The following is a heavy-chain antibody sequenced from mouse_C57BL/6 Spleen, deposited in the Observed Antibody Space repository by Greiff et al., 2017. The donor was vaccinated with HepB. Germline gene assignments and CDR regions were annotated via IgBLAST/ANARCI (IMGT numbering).Heavy chain of an antibody. CDR2: ILPGSGST. Sequence: QVQLQQSGAELMKPGASVKLSCKATGYTFTGYWIEWVKQRPGHGLEWIGEILPGSGSTNYNEKFKGKATFTADTSSNTAYMQLSSLTTEDSAIYYCARRFITTVVATDAMDYWGQGTSVTVSS. J-gene: IGHJ4*01. CDR3: ARRFITTVVATDAMDY. V-gene: IGHV1-9*01. D-gene: IGHD1-1*01. CDR1: GYTFTGYW.